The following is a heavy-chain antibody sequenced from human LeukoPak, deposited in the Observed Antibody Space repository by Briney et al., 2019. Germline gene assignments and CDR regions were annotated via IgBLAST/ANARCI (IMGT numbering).Heavy chain of an antibody. CDR2: IKEDGSEK. CDR3: ARGRPTGALDY. V-gene: IGHV3-7*01. Sequence: GGSLRLSCAASGFTFSNYWMTWVRQAPGTGLEWVANIKEDGSEKYYVDSVKGRFTISRDNAKNSLYLQMNSLRAEDTALYYCARGRPTGALDYWGQGTLVTVSP. CDR1: GFTFSNYW. J-gene: IGHJ4*02. D-gene: IGHD7-27*01.